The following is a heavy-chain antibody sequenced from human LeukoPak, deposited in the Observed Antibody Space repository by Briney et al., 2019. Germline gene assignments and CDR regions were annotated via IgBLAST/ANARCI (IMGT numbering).Heavy chain of an antibody. D-gene: IGHD3-22*01. CDR3: AKGSSGYYYDNWFDP. J-gene: IGHJ5*02. CDR2: ISGSGAST. CDR1: GFTFSSYA. V-gene: IGHV3-23*01. Sequence: GGSLRLSCAASGFTFSSYAMSWVRQAPGKGLEWVSVISGSGASTYYADSMKGRFTISRDNSKNTLYLQMNSLSAEDTAVYYCAKGSSGYYYDNWFDPRGQGTLVTVSS.